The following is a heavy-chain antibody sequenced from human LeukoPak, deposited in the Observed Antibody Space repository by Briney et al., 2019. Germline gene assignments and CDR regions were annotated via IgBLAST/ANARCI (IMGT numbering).Heavy chain of an antibody. V-gene: IGHV3-30*18. J-gene: IGHJ4*02. Sequence: GGSLGLSCAASGFSFSSYAMHWVRQAPGKGLGWVAVISYDGSNKYYADSVKGRFTISRANSKNTLYLQMNSLRAEETALYYCAKDPSALITTPCFDYWGQGTLVTVSS. CDR3: AKDPSALITTPCFDY. CDR2: ISYDGSNK. D-gene: IGHD3-22*01. CDR1: GFSFSSYA.